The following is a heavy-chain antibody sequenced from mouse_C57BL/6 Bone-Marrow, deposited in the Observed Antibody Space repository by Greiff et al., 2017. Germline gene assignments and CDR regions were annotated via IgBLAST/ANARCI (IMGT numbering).Heavy chain of an antibody. CDR1: GYTFTSYW. J-gene: IGHJ3*01. CDR2: IDPSDSYT. CDR3: AKWLPFFAY. Sequence: QVQLQQPGAELVRPGTSVKLSCKASGYTFTSYWLHWVKQRPGQGLEWIGVIDPSDSYTNYNQKFKGKATLTVDTSSSTAYMQLSSLTSEDSAFYYCAKWLPFFAYWGQGTLVTVSA. V-gene: IGHV1-59*01. D-gene: IGHD2-2*01.